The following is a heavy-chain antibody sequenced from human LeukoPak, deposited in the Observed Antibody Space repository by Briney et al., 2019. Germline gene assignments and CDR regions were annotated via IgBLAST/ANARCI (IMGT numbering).Heavy chain of an antibody. CDR3: ARIDFHNYYYYYMDV. V-gene: IGHV4-61*02. CDR2: IYTSGST. Sequence: SQTLSLTCTVSGGSISSGSYYWSWIRQPAGKGLEWIGRIYTSGSTNYNPSLKSRVTISVDTSKNQFSLKLSSVTAADTAVYYGARIDFHNYYYYYMDVWGNGTTVTVSS. J-gene: IGHJ6*03. CDR1: GGSISSGSYY. D-gene: IGHD3-3*01.